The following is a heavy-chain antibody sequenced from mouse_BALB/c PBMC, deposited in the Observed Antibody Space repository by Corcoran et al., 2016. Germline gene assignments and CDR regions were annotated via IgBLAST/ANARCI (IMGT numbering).Heavy chain of an antibody. Sequence: LVKTGASVKISCKASGYSFTGYYMPWVKQSHGKSLEWIGYISCYNGATSYNQKFKGKATFTVDTSSSTAYMQFNSLKSEDSAVYYCARHGSPYWYFDVWGAGTTVTVSS. J-gene: IGHJ1*01. CDR3: ARHGSPYWYFDV. CDR1: GYSFTGYY. D-gene: IGHD1-1*01. CDR2: ISCYNGAT. V-gene: IGHV1S34*01.